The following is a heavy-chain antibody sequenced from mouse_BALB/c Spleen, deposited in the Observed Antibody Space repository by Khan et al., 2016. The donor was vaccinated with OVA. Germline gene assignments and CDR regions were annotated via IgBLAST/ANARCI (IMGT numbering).Heavy chain of an antibody. J-gene: IGHJ4*01. D-gene: IGHD2-14*01. CDR3: GRGGAAFYRNDGGAMDY. CDR2: INTHSGVP. V-gene: IGHV9-4*02. Sequence: QIQLVQSGPELKKPGETVRISCKASGYTFTTAGMQWVQKMPGKGLKWIGWINTHSGVPKYAEDFKGRFAFSLETSASTGYLQITNLKNEDTATYVCGRGGAAFYRNDGGAMDYWGQGTSVTVSS. CDR1: GYTFTTAG.